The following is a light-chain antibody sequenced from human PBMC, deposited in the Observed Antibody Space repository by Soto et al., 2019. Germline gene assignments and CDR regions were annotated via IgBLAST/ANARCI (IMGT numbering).Light chain of an antibody. CDR3: SSHTSISTFI. V-gene: IGLV2-14*01. J-gene: IGLJ1*01. Sequence: QSALTQPASVSGSPGQSITISCTGTSSDVGGYNYVSWYQQHPGKAPKLMIYDVSDRPSGVSNRFSGSKSGNTASLTISGLQAEDEADYHCSSHTSISTFIFGTGTKVTVL. CDR1: SSDVGGYNY. CDR2: DVS.